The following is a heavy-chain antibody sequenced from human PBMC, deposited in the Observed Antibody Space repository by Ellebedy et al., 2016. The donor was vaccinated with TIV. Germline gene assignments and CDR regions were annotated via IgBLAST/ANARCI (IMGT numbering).Heavy chain of an antibody. D-gene: IGHD1-14*01. CDR1: GFTFDDYT. CDR2: ISWDGGST. J-gene: IGHJ6*02. V-gene: IGHV3-43*01. CDR3: ARDGAAFSSDWYNHYGMDV. Sequence: GESLKISXAASGFTFDDYTMHWVRQAPGKGLEWVSLISWDGGSTYYADSVKGRFTISRDNSKNSLYLQMNSLRAEDTAVYYCARDGAAFSSDWYNHYGMDVWGQGTTVTVSS.